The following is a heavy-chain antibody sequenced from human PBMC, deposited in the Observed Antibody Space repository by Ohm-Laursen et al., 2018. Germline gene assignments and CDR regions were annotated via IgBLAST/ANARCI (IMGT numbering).Heavy chain of an antibody. CDR2: ISAYNGNT. CDR3: ARDLVLTAGLDYYYGMDV. V-gene: IGHV1-18*01. D-gene: IGHD2-8*01. J-gene: IGHJ6*02. CDR1: GYTFTSYG. Sequence: SVKVSCKAPGYTFTSYGISWVRQAPGQGLEWMGWISAYNGNTNYAQKLQGRVTMTTDTSTSTAYMELRSLRSDDTAVYYCARDLVLTAGLDYYYGMDVWGQGTTVTVSS.